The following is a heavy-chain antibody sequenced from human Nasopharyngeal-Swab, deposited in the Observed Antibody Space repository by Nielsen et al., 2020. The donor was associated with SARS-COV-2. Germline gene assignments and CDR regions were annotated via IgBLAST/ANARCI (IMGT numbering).Heavy chain of an antibody. CDR1: GFTFSSYG. CDR3: AKVRGDYYDSSGFDY. Sequence: GESLKISCAASGFTFSSYGMHWVRQAPGKGLEWVAVISYDGSNKYYADSVKGRFTISRDNSKNTLYLQMNSLRAEDTAVYYCAKVRGDYYDSSGFDYWGQGTLVTVSS. CDR2: ISYDGSNK. V-gene: IGHV3-30*18. J-gene: IGHJ4*02. D-gene: IGHD3-22*01.